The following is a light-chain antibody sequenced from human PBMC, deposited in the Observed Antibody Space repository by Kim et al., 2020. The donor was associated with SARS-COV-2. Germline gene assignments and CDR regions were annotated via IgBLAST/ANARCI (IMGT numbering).Light chain of an antibody. J-gene: IGKJ1*01. CDR1: QSISTS. CDR3: QQYSKWPPWT. V-gene: IGKV3-15*01. CDR2: GAS. Sequence: SPGESATLACRASQSISTSLAWYQQKPGQAPRLLIYGASTRATGIPARFSGSGSGTEFTLTISSLQSEDFAVYYCQQYSKWPPWTFGQGTKVDIK.